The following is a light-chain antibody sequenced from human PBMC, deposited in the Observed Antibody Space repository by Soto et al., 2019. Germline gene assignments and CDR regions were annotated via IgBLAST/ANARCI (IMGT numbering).Light chain of an antibody. J-gene: IGLJ1*01. V-gene: IGLV2-14*03. CDR1: NSDIGGYNF. Sequence: QSVLTQPASVSGSPGQSITISCTGTNSDIGGYNFVSWYQHHPGKAPKLIIYDVNNRPSGVSDRFSGSKSGNTASLTISGLQAEDEADYYCSSYTSNSPYVFGTGTKLTVL. CDR2: DVN. CDR3: SSYTSNSPYV.